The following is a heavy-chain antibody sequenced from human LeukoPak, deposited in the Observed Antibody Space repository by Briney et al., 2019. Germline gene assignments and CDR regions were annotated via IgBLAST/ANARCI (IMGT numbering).Heavy chain of an antibody. CDR1: EFTFSSYN. J-gene: IGHJ4*02. CDR2: ISSSSAYI. V-gene: IGHV3-21*01. D-gene: IGHD3-3*01. Sequence: GGSLRLSCAASEFTFSSYNMNWVRQAPGKGLEWVSSISSSSAYIYYADSVKGRFTISRDNAKNSLYLQMNSRIADDTAVYYCAREMFWSGYFSNLHFDYWGEGALVTVSS. CDR3: AREMFWSGYFSNLHFDY.